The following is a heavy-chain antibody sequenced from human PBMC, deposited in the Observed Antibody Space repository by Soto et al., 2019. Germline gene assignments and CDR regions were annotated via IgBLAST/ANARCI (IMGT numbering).Heavy chain of an antibody. V-gene: IGHV3-23*01. Sequence: EVQLLESGGGLVQPGGSLRLSCAASGFTFSSYSMSWVRQAPGKGLEWVSGFRSSGDGGTTYYADSVKVRFTISRDNSKNTLFLQMNSLRAEDTAIYYCAKKVNSGPGSQYFDYWGQGTLVTVSS. CDR3: AKKVNSGPGSQYFDY. CDR2: FRSSGDGGTT. D-gene: IGHD3-10*01. J-gene: IGHJ4*02. CDR1: GFTFSSYS.